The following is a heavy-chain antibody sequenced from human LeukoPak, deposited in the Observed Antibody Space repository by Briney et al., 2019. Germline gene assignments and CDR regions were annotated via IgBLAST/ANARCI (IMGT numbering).Heavy chain of an antibody. CDR3: VRQFWA. CDR1: GFSVGSDY. V-gene: IGHV3-66*04. Sequence: GGSLRLSCAASGFSVGSDYMNWVRQAPGKGLEWVSAVYVGGGTDYADSVKGRFTISRDIPKNTLFLQMNGLRVEDTAVYYCVRQFWAWGQGTLVTVSA. D-gene: IGHD3-16*01. J-gene: IGHJ5*02. CDR2: VYVGGGT.